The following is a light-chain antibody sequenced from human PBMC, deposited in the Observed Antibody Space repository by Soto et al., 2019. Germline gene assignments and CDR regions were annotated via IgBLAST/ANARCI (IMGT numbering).Light chain of an antibody. CDR3: SSFTGTTTLDV. CDR2: EGS. V-gene: IGLV2-14*02. J-gene: IGLJ1*01. Sequence: QSVLTQPASVSGSPGQSITISCTGTSSDVGSYNLVSWYQQHPGKAPKLMIYEGSKRPSGVSNRFSGSKSGNTASLTISGLRPEDEADYYCSSFTGTTTLDVFGTGTKVTVL. CDR1: SSDVGSYNL.